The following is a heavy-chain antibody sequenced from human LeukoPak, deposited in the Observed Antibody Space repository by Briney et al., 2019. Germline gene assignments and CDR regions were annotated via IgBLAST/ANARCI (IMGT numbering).Heavy chain of an antibody. CDR2: FDPEDGET. V-gene: IGHV1-24*01. D-gene: IGHD3-10*01. J-gene: IGHJ4*02. CDR1: GYTLTELS. CDR3: ATGYGQLVDY. Sequence: GASVKVSCKVSGYTLTELSMHWVRQAPGKGLEWMGSFDPEDGETIHAQKFQARLTMTADTSIDTAYMELSSLRSEDTAVYYCATGYGQLVDYWGQGTLVTVSS.